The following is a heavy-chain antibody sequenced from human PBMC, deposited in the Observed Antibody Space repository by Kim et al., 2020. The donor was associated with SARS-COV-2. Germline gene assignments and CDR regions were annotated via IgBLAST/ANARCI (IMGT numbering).Heavy chain of an antibody. CDR3: TNQLSSNWPNY. CDR1: GFSFGVYV. D-gene: IGHD6-13*01. V-gene: IGHV3-23*01. CDR2: ISGSGGST. J-gene: IGHJ4*02. Sequence: GGSLRLSCAASGFSFGVYVMKWVRQTPGKGLEWVSSISGSGGSTYYADSVKGRFTISRDNSKNTLFLQMNSLGADDTAVYYCTNQLSSNWPNYWGQGTRVTVSS.